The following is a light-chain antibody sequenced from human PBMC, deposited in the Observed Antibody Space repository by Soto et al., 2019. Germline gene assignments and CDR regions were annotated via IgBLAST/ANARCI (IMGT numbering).Light chain of an antibody. CDR1: SSDVGGYNY. J-gene: IGLJ1*01. CDR3: SSYTSSSTRV. V-gene: IGLV2-14*01. CDR2: EVS. Sequence: QSVLTQPASVSGSPGQSITISCTGTSSDVGGYNYVSWYQQHPGKAPKLMIYEVSNRPSGVSNCFSGSKSGNTASLTISGLQAEDEADYYCSSYTSSSTRVFGTGTKATVL.